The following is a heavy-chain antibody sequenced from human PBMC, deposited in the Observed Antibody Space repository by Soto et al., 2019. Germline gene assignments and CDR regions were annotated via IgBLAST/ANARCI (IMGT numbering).Heavy chain of an antibody. CDR1: GGTFSSYA. D-gene: IGHD6-6*01. CDR2: IIPIFGTA. Sequence: SVKVSFKASGGTFSSYAISWVRQAPGQGLEWMGGIIPIFGTANYAQKFQGRVTITADESTSTAYMELSSLRSEDTAVYYCARRSSSSSDWFDPWGQGTLVTVSS. V-gene: IGHV1-69*13. CDR3: ARRSSSSSDWFDP. J-gene: IGHJ5*02.